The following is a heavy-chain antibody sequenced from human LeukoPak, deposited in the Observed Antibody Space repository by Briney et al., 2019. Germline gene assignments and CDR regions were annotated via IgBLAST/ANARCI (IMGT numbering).Heavy chain of an antibody. D-gene: IGHD3-10*01. CDR1: GGSISSGSYY. CDR3: AAGGGGVLWFGVYYMDV. J-gene: IGHJ6*03. V-gene: IGHV4-61*02. Sequence: SETLSLTCTVSGGSISSGSYYWSWIRQPAGKGLEWIGRIYTSGSTNYNPSLKSRVTISVDTSKNQFSLKLSSVTAADTAVYYCAAGGGGVLWFGVYYMDVWGKGTTVTISS. CDR2: IYTSGST.